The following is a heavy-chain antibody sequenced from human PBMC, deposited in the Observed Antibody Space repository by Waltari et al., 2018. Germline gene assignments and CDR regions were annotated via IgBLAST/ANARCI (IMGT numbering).Heavy chain of an antibody. CDR2: IYYSGGT. CDR1: GGSISSYY. V-gene: IGHV4-59*08. CDR3: ARRSSSSWYDFDY. J-gene: IGHJ4*02. D-gene: IGHD6-13*01. Sequence: QVQLQESGPGLVKPSETLSLTCTVSGGSISSYYWSWIRQPPGKGLEWIGYIYYSGGTNYNPSLKCRVTISVDTSKNQFSLKLSSVTAADTAVYYCARRSSSSWYDFDYWGQGTLVTVSS.